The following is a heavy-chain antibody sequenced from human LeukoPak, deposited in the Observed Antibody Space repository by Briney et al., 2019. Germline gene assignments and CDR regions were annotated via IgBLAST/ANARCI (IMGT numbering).Heavy chain of an antibody. D-gene: IGHD5-24*01. CDR1: GGSLSGYY. Sequence: SETLSLTCAVYGGSLSGYYWSWIRQPPGKGLEWIGYIYYSGSTNYNPSLKSRVTISVDTSKNQFSLKLSSVTAADTAVYYCARVGGYNYPVDYWGQGTLVTVSS. CDR2: IYYSGST. V-gene: IGHV4-59*01. J-gene: IGHJ4*02. CDR3: ARVGGYNYPVDY.